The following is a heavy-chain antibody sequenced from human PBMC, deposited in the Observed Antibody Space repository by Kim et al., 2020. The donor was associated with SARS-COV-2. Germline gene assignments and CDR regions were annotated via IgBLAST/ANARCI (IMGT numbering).Heavy chain of an antibody. J-gene: IGHJ6*02. D-gene: IGHD6-19*01. V-gene: IGHV1-3*01. CDR2: INAGNTNT. CDR3: ARSDEMVAGTGDYYYGMDV. CDR1: GYTFTSYA. Sequence: ASVKVSCKASGYTFTSYAMHWVRQAPGQRLEWMGWINAGNTNTKYSQNFQGRVTITRDTSASTAYMELSSLRSEDTAVYYCARSDEMVAGTGDYYYGMDVWGQGTTVTVSS.